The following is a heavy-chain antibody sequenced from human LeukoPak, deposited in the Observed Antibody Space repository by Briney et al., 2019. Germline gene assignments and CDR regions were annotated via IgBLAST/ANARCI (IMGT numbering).Heavy chain of an antibody. J-gene: IGHJ4*02. Sequence: GGSLRLSCAASGFTFSSYAMHWVRQAPGKGLEWVAVISYDGSNKYYADSVKGRFTISRDNSKNTLYLQMNSLRAEDTAVYYCARVPVAIIPYFDYWGQGTLVTVSS. CDR1: GFTFSSYA. V-gene: IGHV3-30-3*01. CDR2: ISYDGSNK. D-gene: IGHD2-2*01. CDR3: ARVPVAIIPYFDY.